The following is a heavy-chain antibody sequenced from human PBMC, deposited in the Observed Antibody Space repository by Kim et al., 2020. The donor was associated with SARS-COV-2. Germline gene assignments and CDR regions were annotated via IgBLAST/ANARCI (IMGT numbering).Heavy chain of an antibody. CDR1: GGTFSSYA. D-gene: IGHD3-22*01. Sequence: SVKVSCKASGGTFSSYAISWVRQAPGQGLEWMGGIIPIFGTANYAQKFQGRVTITADESTSTAYMELSSLRSEDTAVYYCARGSDSSGYYRGFYFDYWGQGTLVTVSS. J-gene: IGHJ4*02. CDR3: ARGSDSSGYYRGFYFDY. V-gene: IGHV1-69*13. CDR2: IIPIFGTA.